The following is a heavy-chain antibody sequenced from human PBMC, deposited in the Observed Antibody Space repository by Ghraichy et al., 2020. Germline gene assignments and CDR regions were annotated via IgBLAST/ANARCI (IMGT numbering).Heavy chain of an antibody. D-gene: IGHD3-22*01. CDR2: IYYSGST. CDR3: ARNPSVNYYDSSGYPPPDV. Sequence: SETLSLTCTVSGGSISSGDYYWSWIRQPPGKGLEWIGYIYYSGSTYYNPSLKSRVTISVDTSKNQFSLKLSSVTAADTAGYYCARNPSVNYYDSSGYPPPDVWGQGTTVTVSS. CDR1: GGSISSGDYY. J-gene: IGHJ6*02. V-gene: IGHV4-30-4*01.